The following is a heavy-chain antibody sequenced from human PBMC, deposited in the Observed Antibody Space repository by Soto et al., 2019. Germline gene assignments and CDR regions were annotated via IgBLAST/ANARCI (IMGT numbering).Heavy chain of an antibody. CDR1: GGTFSSYT. CDR2: IIPVLNTT. V-gene: IGHV1-69*08. J-gene: IGHJ4*02. D-gene: IGHD1-1*01. CDR3: ARGMTTGLNN. Sequence: SVKVSCKASGGTFSSYTVNWVRQAPGQGLEWMGRIIPVLNTTNYAQKFRDRVTITADASTSTAYMELSRLTSEDTAVYYCARGMTTGLNNWGQGTLVTVSS.